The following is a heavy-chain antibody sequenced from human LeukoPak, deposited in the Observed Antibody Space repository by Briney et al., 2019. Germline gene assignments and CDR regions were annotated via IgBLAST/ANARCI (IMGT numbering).Heavy chain of an antibody. CDR1: GFTFSSYW. CDR2: INSDGSST. D-gene: IGHD6-13*01. V-gene: IGHV3-74*01. CDR3: ARGEYSSSGYYYYYGMDV. Sequence: GGSLRLPCAASGFTFSSYWMHWVRQAPGKGLVWVSRINSDGSSTSYADSVKGRFTISRDNAKNTLYLQMNSLRAEDTAVYYCARGEYSSSGYYYYYGMDVWGQGTTVTVSS. J-gene: IGHJ6*02.